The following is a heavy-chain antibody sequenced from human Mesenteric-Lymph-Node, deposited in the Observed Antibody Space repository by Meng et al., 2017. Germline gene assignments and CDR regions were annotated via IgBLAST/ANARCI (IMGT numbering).Heavy chain of an antibody. CDR3: TRDGSNYKDRFDY. D-gene: IGHD5-24*01. CDR2: IWFDGNDK. J-gene: IGHJ4*02. CDR1: GFTFSDYL. Sequence: GESLKISCAASGFTFSDYLMHWVRQAPGKGLEWVALIWFDGNDKNYADSVKGRFTISRDNSRKTLYLQMNSLRTEDTAVYYCTRDGSNYKDRFDYWGQGTLVTVSS. V-gene: IGHV3-33*08.